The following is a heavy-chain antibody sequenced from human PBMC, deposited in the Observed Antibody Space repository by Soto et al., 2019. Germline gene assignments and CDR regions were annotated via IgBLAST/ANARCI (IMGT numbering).Heavy chain of an antibody. J-gene: IGHJ4*02. CDR3: ARADYYDSSGFYYDC. D-gene: IGHD3-22*01. CDR1: GYIFTNQY. Sequence: QVQLVQSGAEVKKPGASVKVSCKASGYIFTNQYINWVRQAPGQGLEWMGIINPSGGSTNYLQKFQGRITRTRETSTSTVYMELSSLRSEDTAVYFCARADYYDSSGFYYDCWGQGSLVTVSS. V-gene: IGHV1-46*01. CDR2: INPSGGST.